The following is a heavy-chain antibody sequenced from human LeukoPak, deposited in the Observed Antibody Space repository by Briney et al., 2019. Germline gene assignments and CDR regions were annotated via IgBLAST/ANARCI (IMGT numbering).Heavy chain of an antibody. Sequence: GGSLRLSCAATGFTFSSYEMNWVRQAPGKGLEWVSYIGSSGSTIYYADSVKGRFTISRDNAKNSLYLQMNSLRAEGTAVYYCARLGDILTGYPPYYFDYWGQGTLVTVSS. V-gene: IGHV3-48*03. CDR2: IGSSGSTI. CDR3: ARLGDILTGYPPYYFDY. CDR1: GFTFSSYE. J-gene: IGHJ4*02. D-gene: IGHD3-9*01.